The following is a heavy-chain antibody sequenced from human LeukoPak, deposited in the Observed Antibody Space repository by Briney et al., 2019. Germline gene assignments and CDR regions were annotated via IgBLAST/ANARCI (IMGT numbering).Heavy chain of an antibody. CDR1: GFTVSSNS. CDR2: IYSDNT. Sequence: GGSLRLSCTVSGFTVSSNSMSWVRQAPGKGLEWVSFIYSDNTHYSDSVKGRFTISRDNSKNTLYLQMNSLRAEGTAVYYCAKAGRGYSSSLKGSFDIWGQGTMVTVSS. J-gene: IGHJ3*02. D-gene: IGHD3-22*01. CDR3: AKAGRGYSSSLKGSFDI. V-gene: IGHV3-53*01.